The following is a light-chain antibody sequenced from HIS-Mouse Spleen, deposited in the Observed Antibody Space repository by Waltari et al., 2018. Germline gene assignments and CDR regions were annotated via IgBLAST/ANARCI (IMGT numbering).Light chain of an antibody. CDR1: QSVLYSSNNKNY. V-gene: IGKV4-1*01. CDR2: WAS. J-gene: IGKJ2*01. CDR3: QQYYSTPYT. Sequence: DIVMTHSPDSLSVSLGERATLNCKSSQSVLYSSNNKNYLAWYQQKPGQPPKLLIYWASTRESGVPDRFSGSGSGTDFTLTISSLQAEDVAVYYCQQYYSTPYTFGQGTKLEIK.